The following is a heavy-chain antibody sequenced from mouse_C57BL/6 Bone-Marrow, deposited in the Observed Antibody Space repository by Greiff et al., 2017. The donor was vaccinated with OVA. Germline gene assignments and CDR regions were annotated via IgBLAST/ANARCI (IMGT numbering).Heavy chain of an antibody. CDR1: GYTFTDYY. Sequence: EVQGVESGPVLVKPGASVKMSCKASGYTFTDYYMNWVKQSHGKSLEWIGVINPYNGGTSYNQKFKGKATLTVDKSSSTAYMELNSLTSEDSAVYYCARDYYGSKGGCAYWGQGTLVTVSA. CDR2: INPYNGGT. J-gene: IGHJ3*01. V-gene: IGHV1-19*01. D-gene: IGHD1-1*01. CDR3: ARDYYGSKGGCAY.